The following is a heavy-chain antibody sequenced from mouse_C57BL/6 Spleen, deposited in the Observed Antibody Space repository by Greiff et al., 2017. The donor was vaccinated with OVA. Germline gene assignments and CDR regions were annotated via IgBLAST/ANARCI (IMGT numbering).Heavy chain of an antibody. CDR1: GFTFSSYG. Sequence: VQLKESGGDLVKPGGSLKLSCAASGFTFSSYGMSWVRQTPDKRLEWVATISSGGSYTYYPDSVKGRFTISRDNAKNTLYLQMSSLKSEDTAMYYCARPPYFDYWGQGTTLTVSS. V-gene: IGHV5-6*01. CDR3: ARPPYFDY. CDR2: ISSGGSYT. J-gene: IGHJ2*01.